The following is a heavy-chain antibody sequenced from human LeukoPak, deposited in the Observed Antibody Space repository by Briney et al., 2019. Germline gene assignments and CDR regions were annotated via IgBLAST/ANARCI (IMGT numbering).Heavy chain of an antibody. D-gene: IGHD3-16*02. CDR2: MYTSGST. Sequence: SETLSLTCTVSGGSISSYYWSWIRQPAGKGLEWIGRMYTSGSTNYNPSLKSRVAISVDTSKNQFSLKLSSVTAADTAVYYCAKYVWGSYPTFEDYWGQGTLVTVSS. V-gene: IGHV4-4*07. J-gene: IGHJ4*02. CDR1: GGSISSYY. CDR3: AKYVWGSYPTFEDY.